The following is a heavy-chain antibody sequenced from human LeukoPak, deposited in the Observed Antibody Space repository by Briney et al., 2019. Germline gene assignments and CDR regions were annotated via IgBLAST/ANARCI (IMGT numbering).Heavy chain of an antibody. CDR2: ISGSGGRT. Sequence: GGSLRLSCAASGFTFSSYAMAWVRQAPGKGLEWVSGISGSGGRTEYAESVKGRFTISRDNSKNTLFLQMNSLRAEDTAVYYCAKEGPVGGWPHDYWGQGTPVTVSS. J-gene: IGHJ4*02. CDR3: AKEGPVGGWPHDY. CDR1: GFTFSSYA. V-gene: IGHV3-23*01.